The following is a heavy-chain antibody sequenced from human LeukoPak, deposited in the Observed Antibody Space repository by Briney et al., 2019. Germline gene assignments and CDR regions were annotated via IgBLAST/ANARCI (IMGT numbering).Heavy chain of an antibody. CDR3: ARGRVSSSTWYSTYYYYFYMDV. V-gene: IGHV4-61*02. CDR2: IFSTGRI. Sequence: PSQTLSLTCTVSGVPITSGSYYWTWIRQPAGKGLEWIGRIFSTGRINSSPSLKSRVIISMDTSKNQFSLELSSATAADTAVYFCARGRVSSSTWYSTYYYYFYMDVWGKGTTVTVSS. CDR1: GVPITSGSYY. D-gene: IGHD6-13*01. J-gene: IGHJ6*03.